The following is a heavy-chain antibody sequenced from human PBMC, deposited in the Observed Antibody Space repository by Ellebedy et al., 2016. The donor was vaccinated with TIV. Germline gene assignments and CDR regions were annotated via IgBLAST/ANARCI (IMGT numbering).Heavy chain of an antibody. Sequence: ASVKVSCXVSGYTLTELSMHWVRQAPGKGLEWMGGFDPEDGETIYAQKFQGRVTMTEDTSTDTAYMELSSLRSEDTAVYYCATRVAGGAVAGTNWFNPWGQGTLVTVSS. CDR3: ATRVAGGAVAGTNWFNP. J-gene: IGHJ5*02. V-gene: IGHV1-24*01. D-gene: IGHD6-19*01. CDR2: FDPEDGET. CDR1: GYTLTELS.